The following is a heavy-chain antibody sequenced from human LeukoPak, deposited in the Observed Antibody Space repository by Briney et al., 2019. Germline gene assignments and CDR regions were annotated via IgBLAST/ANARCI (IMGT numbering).Heavy chain of an antibody. V-gene: IGHV3-7*01. Sequence: PGGSLRLSCTASGFTLSDYWITWVRQAPGEGAEWVANITQDGRQRHYVDSVWGGFTLSRDNAKNSLFLRMNGLGAEDTAVYYCARRGGGSPRRSPIDYWGQGTLVTVSS. D-gene: IGHD6-25*01. CDR2: ITQDGRQR. CDR3: ARRGGGSPRRSPIDY. J-gene: IGHJ4*02. CDR1: GFTLSDYW.